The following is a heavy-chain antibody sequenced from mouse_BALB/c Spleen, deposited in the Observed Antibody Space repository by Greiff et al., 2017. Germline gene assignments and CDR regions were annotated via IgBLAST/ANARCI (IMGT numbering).Heavy chain of an antibody. CDR1: GFTFSSYA. Sequence: DVKLVESGGGLVKPGGSLKLSCAASGFTFSSYAMSWVRQTPEKRLEWVATISSGGSYTYYPDSVKGRFTISRDNAKNTLYLQMSSLMSEDTAMYYCARDYGSYFDYWGQGTTLTVSS. CDR2: ISSGGSYT. D-gene: IGHD1-2*01. CDR3: ARDYGSYFDY. J-gene: IGHJ2*01. V-gene: IGHV5-9-3*01.